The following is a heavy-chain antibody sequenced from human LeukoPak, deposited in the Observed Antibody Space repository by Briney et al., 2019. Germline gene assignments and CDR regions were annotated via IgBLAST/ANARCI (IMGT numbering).Heavy chain of an antibody. CDR1: GGTFSSYA. V-gene: IGHV1-69*05. J-gene: IGHJ5*02. CDR2: IIPIFGTA. Sequence: GASVKVSCKASGGTFSSYAISWVRQAPGQGLEWMGGIIPIFGTANYAQKFQGRVTITTDESTSTAYMELSSLRSEDTAVYYCARSIVLGWGVSTTWFDPWGQGTLVTVSS. CDR3: ARSIVLGWGVSTTWFDP. D-gene: IGHD5/OR15-5a*01.